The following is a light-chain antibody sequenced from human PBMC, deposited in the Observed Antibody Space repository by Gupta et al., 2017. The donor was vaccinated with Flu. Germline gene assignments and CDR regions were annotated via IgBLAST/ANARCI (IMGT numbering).Light chain of an antibody. CDR3: TQCLGALS. CDR2: WAS. Sequence: DIVMTQSPDSLAVSLGERATINCKSSQSVLYSLNNKNDLNWYQQKPGQPPKLRIHWASIRESGVPDRFCGSGSGTDFTLTISSLQPEDVAMYYCTQCLGALSFGGGTKVEIK. V-gene: IGKV4-1*01. CDR1: QSVLYSLNNKND. J-gene: IGKJ4*01.